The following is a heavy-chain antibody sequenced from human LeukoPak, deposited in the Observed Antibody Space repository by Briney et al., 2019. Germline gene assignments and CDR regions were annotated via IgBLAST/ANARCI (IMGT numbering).Heavy chain of an antibody. D-gene: IGHD2-21*02. Sequence: GGSLRLSCAASGFTFSSYAMSWVRQAPGKGLEWVSAISGSGGSTYYADSVKGRFTISRDNSKNTLYLQVNSLRAEDTAVYYCAKDRPEAYCGGDCYVFDYWGQGTLVTVSS. CDR2: ISGSGGST. V-gene: IGHV3-23*01. CDR3: AKDRPEAYCGGDCYVFDY. J-gene: IGHJ4*02. CDR1: GFTFSSYA.